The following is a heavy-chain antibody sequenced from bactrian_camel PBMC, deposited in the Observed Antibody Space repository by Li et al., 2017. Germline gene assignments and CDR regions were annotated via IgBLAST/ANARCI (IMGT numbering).Heavy chain of an antibody. Sequence: HVQLVESGGGTVQAGESLRLSCAVTGNKYEHMAWFRQAPGKAREGVAGIRTDGRISYADSVKGRFTISKDNAKNTLYLQLNSLKTEDTAMYYCSNYQERGQGTQVTVS. J-gene: IGHJ4*01. CDR3: SNYQE. CDR1: GNKYEH. CDR2: IRTDGRI. V-gene: IGHV3S53*01. D-gene: IGHD1*01.